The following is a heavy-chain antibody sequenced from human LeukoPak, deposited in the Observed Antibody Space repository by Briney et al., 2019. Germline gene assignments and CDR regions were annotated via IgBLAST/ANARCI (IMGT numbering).Heavy chain of an antibody. V-gene: IGHV4-34*01. D-gene: IGHD6-19*01. Sequence: SETLSLTCTVSGGSISGYYWSWIRQPPGKGLEWIGEINHSGSTNYNPSLKSRVTISVDTSKNQFSLKLSSVTAADTAVYYCASVVAVAGNDYFDYWGQGTLVTVSS. J-gene: IGHJ4*02. CDR2: INHSGST. CDR3: ASVVAVAGNDYFDY. CDR1: GGSISGYY.